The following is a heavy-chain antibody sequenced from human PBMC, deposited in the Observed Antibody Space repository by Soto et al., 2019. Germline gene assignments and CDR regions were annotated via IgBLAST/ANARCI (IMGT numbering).Heavy chain of an antibody. D-gene: IGHD4-17*01. Sequence: QVQLVESGGGVVQPGRSLRLSCAASGFTFSSYGMHWVRQAPGKGLEWVAVISYDGSNKYYADSVKGRFTISRDNSKNTLYLQMNSLRAEDTAVYYCAKGGRSYTQYGDQYYFDYWGQGTLVTVSS. CDR3: AKGGRSYTQYGDQYYFDY. J-gene: IGHJ4*02. CDR2: ISYDGSNK. CDR1: GFTFSSYG. V-gene: IGHV3-30*18.